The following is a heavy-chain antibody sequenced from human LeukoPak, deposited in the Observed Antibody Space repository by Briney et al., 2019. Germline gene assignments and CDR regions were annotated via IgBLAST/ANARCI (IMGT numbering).Heavy chain of an antibody. V-gene: IGHV1-2*02. J-gene: IGHJ4*02. CDR2: INLNSGGT. Sequence: GASVKVSCKASGYTFTGYYMHWVRQAPGLGLEWMGWINLNSGGTNYAQKFQGRVTMTRDTSISTAYMELSRLRSDDTAVYYCATPERGYSGYDFGSWGQGTLVTVSS. D-gene: IGHD5-12*01. CDR1: GYTFTGYY. CDR3: ATPERGYSGYDFGS.